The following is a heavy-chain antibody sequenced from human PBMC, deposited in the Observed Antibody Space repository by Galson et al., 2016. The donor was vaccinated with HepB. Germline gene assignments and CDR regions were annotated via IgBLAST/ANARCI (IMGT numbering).Heavy chain of an antibody. CDR1: GASISDSNW. D-gene: IGHD1/OR15-1a*01. CDR2: IYHTGTS. Sequence: SETLSLTCAVSGASISDSNWWTWVRQVPGKGLEWIGEIYHTGTSNNNPFLSSRFTLSVDKSRNQFSLNLTSVTAADTAMYYCARGTLGTTATMAFDYWGQGTLVTVSS. V-gene: IGHV4-4*02. J-gene: IGHJ4*02. CDR3: ARGTLGTTATMAFDY.